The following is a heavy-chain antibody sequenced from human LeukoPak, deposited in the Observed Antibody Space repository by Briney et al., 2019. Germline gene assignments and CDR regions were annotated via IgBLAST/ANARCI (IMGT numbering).Heavy chain of an antibody. J-gene: IGHJ6*03. V-gene: IGHV3-23*01. CDR2: ISGSGGST. Sequence: PGGSLRLSCAASGFTFSSYAMSWVRQAPGKGLEWVSAISGSGGSTYYADSVKGRFTISRDNSKNTLYLQMNSLRAKDTAVYYCAKDRAEYSSSWDYYYYYMDVWGKGTTVTVSS. CDR3: AKDRAEYSSSWDYYYYYMDV. CDR1: GFTFSSYA. D-gene: IGHD6-13*01.